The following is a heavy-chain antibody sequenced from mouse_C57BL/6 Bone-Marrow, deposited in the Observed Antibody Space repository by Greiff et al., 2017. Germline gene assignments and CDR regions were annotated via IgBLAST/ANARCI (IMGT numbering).Heavy chain of an antibody. Sequence: EVKVEESGGGLVKPGGSLKLSCAASGFTFSSYAMSWVRQTPEKRLEWVATISDGGSYTYYPDNVKGRFTISRDNAKNNLYLQMSHLKSEDTAMYYCARGTYYGSPPFAYWGQGTLVTVSA. J-gene: IGHJ3*01. CDR2: ISDGGSYT. D-gene: IGHD1-1*01. V-gene: IGHV5-4*03. CDR3: ARGTYYGSPPFAY. CDR1: GFTFSSYA.